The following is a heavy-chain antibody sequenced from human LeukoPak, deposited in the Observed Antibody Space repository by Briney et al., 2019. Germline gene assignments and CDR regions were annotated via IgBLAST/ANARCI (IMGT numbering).Heavy chain of an antibody. J-gene: IGHJ6*02. CDR1: GYSFTSYW. CDR2: IYPGDSDT. V-gene: IGHV5-51*01. CDR3: AMTSSGWYYYYGMDV. D-gene: IGHD6-19*01. Sequence: GESLKISCKGSGYSFTSYWIGWVRQMPGKGLEWMGIIYPGDSDTRYSPSFQGQVTFSADKSISTAYLQWSSLKASDTAMYYCAMTSSGWYYYYGMDVWGQGTTVTVSS.